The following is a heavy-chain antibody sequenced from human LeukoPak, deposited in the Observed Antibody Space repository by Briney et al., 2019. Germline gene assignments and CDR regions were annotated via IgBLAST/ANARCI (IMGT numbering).Heavy chain of an antibody. CDR1: GGSISSYY. CDR2: IYYSGST. Sequence: SETLSLTCTVSGGSISSYYWSWIRQPPGKGLEWIGYIYYSGSTDYNPSLKSRVTISVDKSKNQFFLKMISVTAADTAVYYCARLIPAAASGSWFDLWGQGTLLSVSS. D-gene: IGHD6-13*01. V-gene: IGHV4-59*12. J-gene: IGHJ5*02. CDR3: ARLIPAAASGSWFDL.